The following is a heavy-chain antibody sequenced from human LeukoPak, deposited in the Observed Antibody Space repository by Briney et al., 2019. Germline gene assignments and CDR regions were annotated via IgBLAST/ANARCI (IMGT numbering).Heavy chain of an antibody. J-gene: IGHJ5*02. V-gene: IGHV4-61*02. D-gene: IGHD6-19*01. CDR3: ARGSGWNSFDP. CDR2: IYSNGWT. Sequence: PSQTLSLTCTVSGGSISTDLYYWTWIRQPAGKGLLWIGRIYSNGWTDYNPPLKSPFSISIDTSKNHFSLKMSLATAADTALYYCARGSGWNSFDPWGQGTLVTVSS. CDR1: GGSISTDLYY.